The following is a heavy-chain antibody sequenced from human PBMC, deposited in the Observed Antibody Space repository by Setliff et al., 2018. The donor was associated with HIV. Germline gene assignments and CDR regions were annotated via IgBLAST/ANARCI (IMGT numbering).Heavy chain of an antibody. D-gene: IGHD6-19*01. CDR3: ARGDGYSRGWYADY. Sequence: PGGSLRLSCAASGFTFSGYPMNWVRQAPGKGLEWVAGINWNGDSTGYADSVKGRFTISRDNAKNSLYLQMNSLRFEDTALYYCARGDGYSRGWYADYWGQGTRVTVSS. V-gene: IGHV3-20*04. CDR1: GFTFSGYP. CDR2: INWNGDST. J-gene: IGHJ4*02.